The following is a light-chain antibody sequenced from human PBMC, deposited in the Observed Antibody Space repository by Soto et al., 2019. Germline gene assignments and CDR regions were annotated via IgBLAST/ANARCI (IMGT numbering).Light chain of an antibody. CDR1: QSVSSN. CDR3: QQYNNWPPYT. V-gene: IGKV3-15*01. J-gene: IGKJ2*01. Sequence: EIVMTQSPATLSVSPGERATLSCRASQSVSSNLAWYQQKPGQAPRLLIYAASTRATGIPARFNGSGSGTEFTLTISSLQSEDFALYYCQQYNNWPPYTFGQGTKLEIK. CDR2: AAS.